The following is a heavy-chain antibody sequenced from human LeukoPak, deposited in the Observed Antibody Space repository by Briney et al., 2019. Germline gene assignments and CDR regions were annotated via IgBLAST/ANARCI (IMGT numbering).Heavy chain of an antibody. CDR3: ARAEVNRGGNWFHP. J-gene: IGHJ5*02. CDR1: GGSISSYY. CDR2: IYYSGST. Sequence: PSETLSLTCTVSGGSISSYYWSWIRQPPGKGLEWIGYIYYSGSTNYNPSLKSRVTTSVDTSKNQFSLKLSSVTAADTAVYYCARAEVNRGGNWFHPWGQGTLVTVSS. D-gene: IGHD1-14*01. V-gene: IGHV4-59*01.